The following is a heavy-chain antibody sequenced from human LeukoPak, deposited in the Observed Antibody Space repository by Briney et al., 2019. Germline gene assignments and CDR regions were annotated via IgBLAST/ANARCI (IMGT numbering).Heavy chain of an antibody. V-gene: IGHV1-69*05. CDR2: IIPIFGTA. D-gene: IGHD1-26*01. CDR3: ARGPYSGSYHYFDY. J-gene: IGHJ4*02. CDR1: GGTFSSYA. Sequence: GASVKVSCKASGGTFSSYAISWVRQAPGQGLEWMGGIIPIFGTANYAQKFQGRVTITTDKSTSTAYMELSSLRSEDTAVYYCARGPYSGSYHYFDYWGQGTLVTVSS.